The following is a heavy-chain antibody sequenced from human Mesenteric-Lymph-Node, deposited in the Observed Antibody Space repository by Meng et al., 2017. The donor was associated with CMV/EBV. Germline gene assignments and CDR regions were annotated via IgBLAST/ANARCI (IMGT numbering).Heavy chain of an antibody. V-gene: IGHV4-34*01. CDR1: GGSFSGYY. CDR2: INHSGST. J-gene: IGHJ4*02. D-gene: IGHD4-23*01. CDR3: ARHQRWLKSEGGFNY. Sequence: QVPLQEVWPVRWKPSETRSLSWPVYGGSFSGYYWSWIRQPPGKGLEWIGQINHSGSTNYNPSLKSRVTISVDTSKNQFSLKLSSVTAADTAVYYCARHQRWLKSEGGFNYWGQGTLVTVSS.